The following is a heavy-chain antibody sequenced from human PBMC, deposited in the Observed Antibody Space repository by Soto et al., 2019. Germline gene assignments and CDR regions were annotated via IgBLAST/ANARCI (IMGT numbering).Heavy chain of an antibody. D-gene: IGHD3-3*01. J-gene: IGHJ5*02. V-gene: IGHV4-61*01. CDR2: IYYSGST. CDR3: ARDGLVRFLEWLSSGFDP. CDR1: GGSVSSGSYY. Sequence: TSETLSLTCTVSGGSVSSGSYYWSWIRQPPGKGLEWIGYIYYSGSTNYNPSLKSRVTISVDTSKNQFSLKLSSVTAADTAVYYCARDGLVRFLEWLSSGFDPWGQGTLVTVSS.